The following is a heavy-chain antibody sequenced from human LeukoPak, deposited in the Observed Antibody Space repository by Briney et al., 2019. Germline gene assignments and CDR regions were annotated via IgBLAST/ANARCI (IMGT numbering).Heavy chain of an antibody. J-gene: IGHJ4*02. CDR2: ISSSGSTI. Sequence: PGGSLRLSCAASGFTFSSYEMNWVRQAPGKGLEWVSYISSSGSTIYYADSVKGRFTISRDNAKNSLYLQMNSLRAEDTAVYYCAREQYQLPFDYWGQGTLVTVSS. D-gene: IGHD2-2*01. V-gene: IGHV3-48*03. CDR3: AREQYQLPFDY. CDR1: GFTFSSYE.